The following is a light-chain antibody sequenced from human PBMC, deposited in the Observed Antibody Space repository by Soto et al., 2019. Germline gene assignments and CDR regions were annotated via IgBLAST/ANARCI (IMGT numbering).Light chain of an antibody. CDR1: QGISHD. Sequence: DIQMTQSPSSLSASVGDRVTITCRASQGISHDLGWYQQKPGKAPKRLIYAASSLQSGVPSRFSGSGSGTEFTLTISSLQPEDFATYYCLQHNSYPRTFGQGTKVEIK. CDR2: AAS. V-gene: IGKV1-17*01. CDR3: LQHNSYPRT. J-gene: IGKJ1*01.